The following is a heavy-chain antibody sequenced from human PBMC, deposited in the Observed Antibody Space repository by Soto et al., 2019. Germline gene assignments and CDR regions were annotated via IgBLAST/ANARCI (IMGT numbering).Heavy chain of an antibody. V-gene: IGHV3-23*01. J-gene: IGHJ4*02. D-gene: IGHD3-22*01. CDR3: AKDHYYDGSGKTLDY. CDR1: GFSFWKYA. CDR2: ISGSGGNT. Sequence: EVQLLESGGGLVQPGGSLRLSCAASGFSFWKYAMSWVRQAPGKGLEWVSVISGSGGNTNYADSVKGRFAISRDNSKNTLYLQVNSLRAGDTAIYYCAKDHYYDGSGKTLDYWGQGTLVTVSS.